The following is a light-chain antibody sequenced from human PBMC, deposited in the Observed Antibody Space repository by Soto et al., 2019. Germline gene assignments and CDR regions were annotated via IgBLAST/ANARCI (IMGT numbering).Light chain of an antibody. J-gene: IGLJ2*01. CDR1: NLQTKN. CDR2: DDK. CDR3: QVWDTNSGAV. Sequence: YELTQPPSVSVAPGQTAIITCGGDNLQTKNVHWYQQRPGQAPVLVIYDDKKRPSGIPERFSGSSSGNLATLTLIRVESRDEADYYCQVWDTNSGAVFGGGTKLTVL. V-gene: IGLV3-21*02.